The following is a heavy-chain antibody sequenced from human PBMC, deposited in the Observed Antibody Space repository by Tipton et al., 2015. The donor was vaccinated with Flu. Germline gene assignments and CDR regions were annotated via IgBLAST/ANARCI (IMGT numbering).Heavy chain of an antibody. Sequence: LRLSCTVSGGSLSSFYWSWIRQPAGKGLEWIGRIYTSGSTKYNPSLKSRLSMSVDTSKSQFSLKLTSVTAADTAVYYCARGSGSGTYVIFDLWGQGTLVTVSS. V-gene: IGHV4-4*07. CDR3: ARGSGSGTYVIFDL. D-gene: IGHD3-10*01. CDR2: IYTSGST. CDR1: GGSLSSFY. J-gene: IGHJ4*02.